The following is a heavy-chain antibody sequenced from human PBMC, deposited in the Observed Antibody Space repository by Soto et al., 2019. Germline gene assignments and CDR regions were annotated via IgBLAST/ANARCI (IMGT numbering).Heavy chain of an antibody. V-gene: IGHV3-11*05. J-gene: IGHJ6*02. CDR3: ARDRDYNFSMDG. Sequence: GGSLRLSCAASGFSFSDYYMNWIRQAPGKGLECVAHTRSSGGYTKDAYSVMGRFTIATYTAKNSLYLQMNSLSDEDTAVYYCARDRDYNFSMDGWGQGSRV. CDR1: GFSFSDYY. D-gene: IGHD3-3*01. CDR2: TRSSGGYT.